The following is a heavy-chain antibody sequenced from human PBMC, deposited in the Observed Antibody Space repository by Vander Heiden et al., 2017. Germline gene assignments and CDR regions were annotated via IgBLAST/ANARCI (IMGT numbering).Heavy chain of an antibody. D-gene: IGHD3-10*01. CDR3: AKYKPGRWLQDNAFDI. Sequence: EVQLFESWGGSIQSWWSTLLPCLTFVFTSGRYAMDWVLLAPGKGLEWVSDISGGAGSTYYAAAVKARCTISRDNSKNTLYLQMNSLRAEDTAVYYCAKYKPGRWLQDNAFDIWGQGTMVTVSS. CDR2: ISGGAGST. CDR1: VFTSGRYA. J-gene: IGHJ3*02. V-gene: IGHV3-23*01.